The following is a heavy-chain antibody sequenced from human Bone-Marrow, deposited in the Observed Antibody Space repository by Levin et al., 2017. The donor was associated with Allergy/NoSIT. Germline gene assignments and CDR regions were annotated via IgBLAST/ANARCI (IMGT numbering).Heavy chain of an antibody. CDR2: ISYSGTKK. V-gene: IGHV3-30*04. Sequence: SGGSLRLSCAASGFTFSTYAMHWVRQAPGKGLEWVAVISYSGTKKYYEDSVKGRFTISRDTSKNTLSLQMNSLRAEDTAVYYCARDLNDYGDNISFYNFYGMDVWGQGTTVTVSS. CDR3: ARDLNDYGDNISFYNFYGMDV. CDR1: GFTFSTYA. D-gene: IGHD4-17*01. J-gene: IGHJ6*02.